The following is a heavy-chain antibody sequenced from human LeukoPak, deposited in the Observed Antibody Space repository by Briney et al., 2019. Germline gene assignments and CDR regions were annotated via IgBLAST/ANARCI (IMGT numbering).Heavy chain of an antibody. CDR3: ATTNRDNFGDYFFDY. Sequence: SETLSLTCTVSGGSISSSTYYWGWIRQPPGKGLEWIGSIYYTGSAYYNPSLKSRVTISVDTSKNQFSLKLSSVTAADTAVYYCATTNRDNFGDYFFDYWGQGTLVTVSS. CDR1: GGSISSSTYY. J-gene: IGHJ4*02. D-gene: IGHD4-17*01. V-gene: IGHV4-39*07. CDR2: IYYTGSA.